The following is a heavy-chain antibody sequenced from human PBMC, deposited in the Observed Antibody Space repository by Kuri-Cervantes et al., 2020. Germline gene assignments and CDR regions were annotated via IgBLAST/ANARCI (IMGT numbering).Heavy chain of an antibody. V-gene: IGHV4-34*01. CDR3: ARGVRTTMVRGRYYYMDV. D-gene: IGHD3-10*01. J-gene: IGHJ6*03. CDR1: GGSFRDYY. CDR2: IIHSGDT. Sequence: SETLSLTCAVYGGSFRDYYWSWIRQPPGKGLEWIGEIIHSGDTSYNPSLKSRVSISTDTSRNQFSLKLSSVTAADTAVYYCARGVRTTMVRGRYYYMDVWGKGTTVTVSS.